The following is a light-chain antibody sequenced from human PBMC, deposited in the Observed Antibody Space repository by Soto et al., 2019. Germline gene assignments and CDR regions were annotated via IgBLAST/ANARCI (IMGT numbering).Light chain of an antibody. CDR3: SSYTSSSTLV. CDR2: EVS. CDR1: SSDVGGYNY. V-gene: IGLV2-14*01. J-gene: IGLJ3*02. Sequence: QSVLTQPASVSGSPGQSITISCTGTSSDVGGYNYVSWYQHHPGKAPDLMIYEVSNRPSGASNRFSGSKSGNTASLTISGLQAEDEAYYYCSSYTSSSTLVFGGGTKLTVL.